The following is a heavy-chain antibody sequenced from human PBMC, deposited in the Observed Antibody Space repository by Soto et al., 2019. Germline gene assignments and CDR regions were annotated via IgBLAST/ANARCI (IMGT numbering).Heavy chain of an antibody. CDR2: IYPADSDT. Sequence: GESLKISCKGSGYSFTSYWIGWVRQMPGKGLEWMGIIYPADSDTKYSPSFQGQVTISADKSISTAYLQWDSLKASDTAIYFCARLPYHYDTSGYYYAYFAYWGQGTLVTVSA. CDR3: ARLPYHYDTSGYYYAYFAY. CDR1: GYSFTSYW. D-gene: IGHD3-22*01. J-gene: IGHJ4*02. V-gene: IGHV5-51*01.